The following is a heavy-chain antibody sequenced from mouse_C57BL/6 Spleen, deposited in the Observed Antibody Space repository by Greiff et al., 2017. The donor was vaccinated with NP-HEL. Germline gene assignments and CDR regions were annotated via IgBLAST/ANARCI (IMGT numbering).Heavy chain of an antibody. D-gene: IGHD2-5*01. Sequence: VQLQQSGAELAKPGASVKLSCKASGYTFTSYWMHWVKQRPGQGLEWIGYINPSSGYTKYNQKFKDKAKLTADKSSSTAYMQLSSLTYEDSAVYYCARSKPYYYAMDYWGQGTSVTVSS. CDR3: ARSKPYYYAMDY. V-gene: IGHV1-7*01. J-gene: IGHJ4*01. CDR1: GYTFTSYW. CDR2: INPSSGYT.